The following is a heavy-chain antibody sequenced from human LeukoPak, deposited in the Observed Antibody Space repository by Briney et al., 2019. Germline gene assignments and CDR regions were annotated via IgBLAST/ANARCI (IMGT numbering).Heavy chain of an antibody. V-gene: IGHV3-15*01. Sequence: PGGSLRLSCAASGITVSDAWMSWVRQAPGKGLERVGRIKSKTDGGTTDYAAPVKGRFTVSRDDSKNTLYLQMNSLRTEDTALYYCTTGFSTGNWGQGTLVTVSS. CDR2: IKSKTDGGTT. CDR1: GITVSDAW. CDR3: TTGFSTGN. D-gene: IGHD2/OR15-2a*01. J-gene: IGHJ4*02.